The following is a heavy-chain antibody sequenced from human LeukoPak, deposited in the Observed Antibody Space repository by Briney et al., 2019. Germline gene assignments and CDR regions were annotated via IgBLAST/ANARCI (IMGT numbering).Heavy chain of an antibody. CDR3: ARGWSYGDYDPAFYFDY. V-gene: IGHV4-34*01. Sequence: PSETLSLTCAVYGGSFSGYYWSWIRQPPGKGLEWIGEINHSGSTNYNPSLKSRVTISVDTSKNQFSLKLSSVTAADTAVYYCARGWSYGDYDPAFYFDYWGQGTLVTVSS. CDR1: GGSFSGYY. J-gene: IGHJ4*02. D-gene: IGHD4-17*01. CDR2: INHSGST.